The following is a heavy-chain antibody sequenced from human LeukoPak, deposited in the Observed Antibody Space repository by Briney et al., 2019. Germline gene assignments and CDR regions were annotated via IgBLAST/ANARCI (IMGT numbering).Heavy chain of an antibody. Sequence: ASVKVSCKASGYTFTGYYMHWVRQAPGQVLEWMGWINPNSGGTHYAQKLQGRVTMTTDTSTSTAYMELRSLRSDDTAVYYCARGLPYYYDSSGYQYHFDYWGQGTLVTVSS. J-gene: IGHJ4*02. D-gene: IGHD3-22*01. V-gene: IGHV1-2*02. CDR3: ARGLPYYYDSSGYQYHFDY. CDR1: GYTFTGYY. CDR2: INPNSGGT.